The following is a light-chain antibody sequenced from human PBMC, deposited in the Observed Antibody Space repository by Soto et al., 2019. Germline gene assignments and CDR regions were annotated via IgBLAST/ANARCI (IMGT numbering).Light chain of an antibody. CDR1: SSDVGGYNY. Sequence: QSALTQPPSASGSPGQSVTISCTGTSSDVGGYNYVSWYQQHPGKAPKLMIYEVSKRPSGVPDRFSGSKSGNTASLTDSGLQAEDEADYYCSSYAGSNNPGVFGTGTKLTVL. J-gene: IGLJ1*01. CDR3: SSYAGSNNPGV. V-gene: IGLV2-8*01. CDR2: EVS.